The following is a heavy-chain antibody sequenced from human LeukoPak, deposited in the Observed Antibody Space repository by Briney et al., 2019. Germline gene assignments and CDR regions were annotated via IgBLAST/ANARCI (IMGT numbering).Heavy chain of an antibody. Sequence: AGRSLRLSCAASGFTFSSYAMHWVRQAPGKGLEWVAVISYDGSNKYYADSVKGRFTISRDNSKNTLYLQMNSLRAEDTAVYYCARVSRGVVYFDYWGQGTLVTVSS. CDR1: GFTFSSYA. V-gene: IGHV3-30*04. CDR2: ISYDGSNK. CDR3: ARVSRGVVYFDY. D-gene: IGHD3-3*01. J-gene: IGHJ4*02.